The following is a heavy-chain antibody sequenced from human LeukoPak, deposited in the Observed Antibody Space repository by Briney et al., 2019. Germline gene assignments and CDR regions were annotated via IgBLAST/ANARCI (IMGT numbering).Heavy chain of an antibody. CDR3: ARDRDSGTYYYYYGLDV. Sequence: GGSLRLSCAASGFTFSSYGMHWVRQAPGKGLEWVAVIWYDGSNKYYADSVKGRFTISRDNSKNTLYLQMNSLRAEDTAVYYCARDRDSGTYYYYYGLDVWGQGTPVTVSS. J-gene: IGHJ6*02. V-gene: IGHV3-33*01. CDR1: GFTFSSYG. D-gene: IGHD1-26*01. CDR2: IWYDGSNK.